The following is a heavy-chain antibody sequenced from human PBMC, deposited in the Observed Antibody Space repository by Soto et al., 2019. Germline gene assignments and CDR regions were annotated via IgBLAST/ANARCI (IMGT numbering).Heavy chain of an antibody. Sequence: AETLSLTCTVSGGSISSYQWSWSRQPPGKGLGWIGYILKTGSTEYNPSLKSRVTISIDTSKNQFSLNVSSMTAADTAVYYCAKFQTMVRGGHRGNWFDPWGQRPQVT. J-gene: IGHJ5*02. D-gene: IGHD3-10*01. CDR2: ILKTGST. CDR1: GGSISSYQ. CDR3: AKFQTMVRGGHRGNWFDP. V-gene: IGHV4-4*08.